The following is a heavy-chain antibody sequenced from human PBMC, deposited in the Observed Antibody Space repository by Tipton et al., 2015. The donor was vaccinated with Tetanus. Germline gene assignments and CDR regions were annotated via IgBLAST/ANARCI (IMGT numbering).Heavy chain of an antibody. CDR3: ASSTVTR. Sequence: EASGFTLRSYSMNWVRQAPGKGLEWISYISTTSNTIYYADSVKGRFTISRDNAINSLSLQMSSLRREDTGVYYCASSTVTRWGPGTLVTVSS. CDR1: GFTLRSYS. D-gene: IGHD4-17*01. J-gene: IGHJ4*02. V-gene: IGHV3-48*01. CDR2: ISTTSNTI.